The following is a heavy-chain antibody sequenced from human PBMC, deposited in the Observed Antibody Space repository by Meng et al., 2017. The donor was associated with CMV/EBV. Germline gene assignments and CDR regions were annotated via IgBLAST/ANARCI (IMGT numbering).Heavy chain of an antibody. Sequence: GESLKISCTASGFTFGDYAISWVRQAPGKGLEWVGFIRSKAYGGTTEYAASVKGRFTISRDDSKSIAYLQMNSLKTEDTAVYYCTRDQTVGEYCSSTSCYPIGMDVWGQGTTVTVSS. D-gene: IGHD2-2*01. V-gene: IGHV3-49*04. CDR2: IRSKAYGGTT. J-gene: IGHJ6*02. CDR1: GFTFGDYA. CDR3: TRDQTVGEYCSSTSCYPIGMDV.